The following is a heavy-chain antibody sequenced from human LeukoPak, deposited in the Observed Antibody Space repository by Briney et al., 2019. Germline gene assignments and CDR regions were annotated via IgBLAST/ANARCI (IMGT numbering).Heavy chain of an antibody. CDR1: GGSISSSSYY. Sequence: TSETLSLTCTVSGGSISSSSYYWGWIRQPPGKGLEWIGSMSYSGSTYYNPSLKSRVTISVATSKNQFSLKLSSVTAADTAVYYCARVAYSGTYSRFDPWGQGSLVTVSS. CDR3: ARVAYSGTYSRFDP. J-gene: IGHJ5*02. D-gene: IGHD1-26*01. CDR2: MSYSGST. V-gene: IGHV4-39*01.